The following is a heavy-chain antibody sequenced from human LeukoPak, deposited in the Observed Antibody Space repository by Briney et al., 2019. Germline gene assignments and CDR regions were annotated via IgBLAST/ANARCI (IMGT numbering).Heavy chain of an antibody. D-gene: IGHD5-24*01. CDR2: IYYSGST. V-gene: IGHV4-59*01. CDR3: ARTLPGYNYDAFDI. CDR1: GGSISSYY. Sequence: PSETLSLTCTVSGGSISSYYWSWIRQPPGKGLEWIGYIYYSGSTNYNPSLKSRVTISVDTSKNQFSLKLSSVTAADTAVYYCARTLPGYNYDAFDIWGQGTMVTVSS. J-gene: IGHJ3*02.